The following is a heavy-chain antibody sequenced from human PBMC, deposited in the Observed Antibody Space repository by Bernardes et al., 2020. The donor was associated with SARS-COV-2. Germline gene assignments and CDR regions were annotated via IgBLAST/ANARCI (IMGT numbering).Heavy chain of an antibody. J-gene: IGHJ4*02. CDR3: ARDPPSGTHHFDS. V-gene: IGHV3-66*02. Sequence: GGSLRLSCAASGFTVSDNFMSWVRQVPGKGLEWVSLIHSGGITYYADFVKGRFTISSDTSKNTLYLQMNSLRLEDTAVYYCARDPPSGTHHFDSWGQGTLVTVSS. CDR1: GFTVSDNF. CDR2: IHSGGIT. D-gene: IGHD1-26*01.